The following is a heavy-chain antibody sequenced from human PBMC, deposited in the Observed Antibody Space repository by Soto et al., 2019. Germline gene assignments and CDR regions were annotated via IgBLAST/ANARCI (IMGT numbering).Heavy chain of an antibody. D-gene: IGHD7-27*01. CDR3: ARGWGRIFDY. CDR1: GGSFXXXX. Sequence: QVQLQQWGAGLLKPSETLSLTCAVYGGSFXXXXXXWIRQPPGKGLEWIGEINHSGSTNYNPSLXXXXXXXXXXXXXXXXXXXXXXTXXXXXXXYCARGWGRIFDYWGQGTLVTVSS. V-gene: IGHV4-34*01. CDR2: INHSGST. J-gene: IGHJ4*02.